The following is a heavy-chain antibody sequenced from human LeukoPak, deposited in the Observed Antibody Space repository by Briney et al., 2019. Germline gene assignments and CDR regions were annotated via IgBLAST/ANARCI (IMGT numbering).Heavy chain of an antibody. CDR1: GFTFSDYY. J-gene: IGHJ3*02. V-gene: IGHV3-11*04. D-gene: IGHD6-6*01. CDR2: ISSSGSTI. Sequence: GGSLRLSCAASGFTFSDYYMSWIRQAPGNGLEWVSYISSSGSTIYYADSVKGRFTISRDNAKNSLYLQMNSLRADDTAVYYCARGIAARLDAFDIWGQGTMVTVSS. CDR3: ARGIAARLDAFDI.